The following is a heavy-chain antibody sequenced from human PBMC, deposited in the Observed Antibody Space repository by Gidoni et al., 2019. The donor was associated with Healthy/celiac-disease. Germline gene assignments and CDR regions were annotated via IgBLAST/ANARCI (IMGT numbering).Heavy chain of an antibody. CDR3: ARAEGYCSSTSCYYFDY. Sequence: VQLLQSGAEGKKPGASVKVSCKASGYTFTSYAMHWVRQALGQRLEWMGWINAGNGNTKYSQKFQGRVTITRDTSASTAYMELSSLRSEDTAVYYCARAEGYCSSTSCYYFDYWGQGTLVTVSS. V-gene: IGHV1-3*01. J-gene: IGHJ4*02. CDR2: INAGNGNT. CDR1: GYTFTSYA. D-gene: IGHD2-2*01.